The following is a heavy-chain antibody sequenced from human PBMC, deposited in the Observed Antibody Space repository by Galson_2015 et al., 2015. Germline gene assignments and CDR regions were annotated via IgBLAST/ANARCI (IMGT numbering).Heavy chain of an antibody. CDR3: ARDPSPYGDLAAWYFDL. D-gene: IGHD4-17*01. V-gene: IGHV7-4-1*02. CDR1: GYTFTNHA. CDR2: INTNTGNP. J-gene: IGHJ2*01. Sequence: SVKVSCKASGYTFTNHAIAWVRQAPGQGLEWMGWINTNTGNPTYAQGFTGPFVLSLDTSVSTAYLQIKRLEAEDTAVYYCARDPSPYGDLAAWYFDLWGRGTLVTVSS.